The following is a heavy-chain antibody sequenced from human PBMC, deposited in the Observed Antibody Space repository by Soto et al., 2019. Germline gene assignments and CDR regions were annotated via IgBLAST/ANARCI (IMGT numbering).Heavy chain of an antibody. CDR2: IWYDGSNK. J-gene: IGHJ4*02. CDR1: GFTFSSYG. Sequence: QVQLVESGGGVVQPGRSLRLSCAASGFTFSSYGMHWVRQAPGKGLEWVAVIWYDGSNKYYADSVKGRFTISRDNSKNTLYLQMNSMRAEDTAVYYCARDPKTYCSSTSCRAFDYWGQGTLVNGSS. V-gene: IGHV3-33*01. CDR3: ARDPKTYCSSTSCRAFDY. D-gene: IGHD2-2*01.